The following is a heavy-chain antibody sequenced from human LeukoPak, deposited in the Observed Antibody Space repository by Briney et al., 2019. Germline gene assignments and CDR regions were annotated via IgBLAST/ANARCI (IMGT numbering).Heavy chain of an antibody. V-gene: IGHV4-59*01. CDR2: IYYSGST. CDR1: GGSISSYY. CDR3: ARSLYSYGSTDY. Sequence: SETLSLTCTVSGGSISSYYWSWIRQPPGKGLEWIGYIYYSGSTNYNPSLKSRVTISVDTSKNQFSLKLSSVTAADTAVYYCARSLYSYGSTDYWGQGTLVTVSS. J-gene: IGHJ4*02. D-gene: IGHD5-18*01.